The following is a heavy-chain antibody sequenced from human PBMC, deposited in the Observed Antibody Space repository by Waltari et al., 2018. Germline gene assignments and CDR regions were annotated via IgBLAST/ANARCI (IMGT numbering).Heavy chain of an antibody. CDR3: ASQGEWFGHYYYYYMDV. CDR1: GFPFSSYS. V-gene: IGHV3-48*04. CDR2: ISSSSSTI. J-gene: IGHJ6*03. Sequence: EVQLVESGGGLVQPGGSLRLSCAASGFPFSSYSMNWVRQAPGKGLEWVSYISSSSSTIYYADSVKGRFTISRDNAKNSLYLQMNSLRAEDTAVYYCASQGEWFGHYYYYYMDVWGKGTTVTVSS. D-gene: IGHD3-3*01.